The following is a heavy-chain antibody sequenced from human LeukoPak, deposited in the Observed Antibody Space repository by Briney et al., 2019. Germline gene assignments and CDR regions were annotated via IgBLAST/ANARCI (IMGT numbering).Heavy chain of an antibody. D-gene: IGHD5-12*01. CDR1: EATFSSYA. J-gene: IGHJ3*02. Sequence: ASGKLSCTASEATFSSYAISWVRQAPGQGLGWMGGCIPYFGAANYAQTFQGRGAITADESTSTDYIGLCSLRSEDTTTCYCATAKYSCSRKTGDAFDIWGQGTMVTVSS. CDR3: ATAKYSCSRKTGDAFDI. CDR2: CIPYFGAA. V-gene: IGHV1-69*13.